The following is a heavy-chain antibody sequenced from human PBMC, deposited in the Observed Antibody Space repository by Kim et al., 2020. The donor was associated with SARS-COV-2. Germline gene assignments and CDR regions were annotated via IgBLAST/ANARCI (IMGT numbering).Heavy chain of an antibody. CDR3: AKRALTGTVRFVADH. Sequence: GGSLRLSCAASGFTFRSYVMNWVRQAPGKGLEWVSSISDSGDNTDYADSVKGRFTISRDNSRNTLYLQMNNLRVDDTAVYYCAKRALTGTVRFVADHWGQGTLVTVSS. CDR2: ISDSGDNT. V-gene: IGHV3-23*01. J-gene: IGHJ4*02. D-gene: IGHD6-13*01. CDR1: GFTFRSYV.